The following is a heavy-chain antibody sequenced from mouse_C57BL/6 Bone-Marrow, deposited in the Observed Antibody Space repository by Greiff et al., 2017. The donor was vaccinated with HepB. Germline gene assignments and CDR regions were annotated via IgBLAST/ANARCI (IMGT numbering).Heavy chain of an antibody. CDR3: ARWIYYYGSSYDWYFDV. CDR1: GYTFTSYW. V-gene: IGHV1-59*01. J-gene: IGHJ1*03. CDR2: IDPSDSYT. D-gene: IGHD1-1*01. Sequence: QVQLQQPGAELVRPGTSVKLSCKASGYTFTSYWMHWVKQRPGQGLEWIGVIDPSDSYTNYNQKFKGKATLTVDTSSSTAYMQLSSLTSEDSAVYYCARWIYYYGSSYDWYFDVWGTGTTVTVSS.